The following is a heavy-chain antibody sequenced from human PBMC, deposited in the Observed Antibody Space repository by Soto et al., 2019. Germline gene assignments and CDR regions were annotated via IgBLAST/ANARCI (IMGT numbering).Heavy chain of an antibody. J-gene: IGHJ6*02. Sequence: WTWIRQPPGEGLEWIGYIDDSGRTYYNPSLKSRVTISVDTSKNQFSLRLSSVSAADTAVYYCARGTIPYYYYGMDVWGQGATVTVSS. D-gene: IGHD3-10*01. V-gene: IGHV4-59*01. CDR2: IDDSGRT. CDR3: ARGTIPYYYYGMDV.